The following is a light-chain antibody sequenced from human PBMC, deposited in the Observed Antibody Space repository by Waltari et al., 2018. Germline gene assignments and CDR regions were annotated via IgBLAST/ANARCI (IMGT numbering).Light chain of an antibody. CDR2: SAS. CDR1: QYIDF. CDR3: QYYGDSPNT. J-gene: IGKJ2*01. V-gene: IGKV3-20*01. Sequence: EIVLTQSPGTLSLSPGDTATLSCRATQYIDFLAWYQQKPGQPPRLLIFSASTRATGIPDRFSGRGCGTDFTLTISRLEPEDFAVYYCQYYGDSPNTFGQGTKL.